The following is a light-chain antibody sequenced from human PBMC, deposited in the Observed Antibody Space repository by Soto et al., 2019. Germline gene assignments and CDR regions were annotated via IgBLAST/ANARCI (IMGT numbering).Light chain of an antibody. CDR1: QTIGSSS. Sequence: EIVLTQSPGTLSLSPGERVTLSCRAGQTIGSSSLAWYQQKPGQAPRLLIYGASTRATGIPERFSGSGSGTDFTLTISRLEPEDFAVYYCQQSGSSPITFGGGTKVEIK. V-gene: IGKV3-20*01. CDR2: GAS. J-gene: IGKJ4*01. CDR3: QQSGSSPIT.